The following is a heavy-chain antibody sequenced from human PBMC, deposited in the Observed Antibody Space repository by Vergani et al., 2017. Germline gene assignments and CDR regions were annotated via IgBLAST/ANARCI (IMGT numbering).Heavy chain of an antibody. Sequence: VQLLESGGDLVQPGGSLRLSCAGSGFIFNNFAMSWVRQAPGKGLEWVAAISVTDGRTWYAKSVKGRFTISRDNFKNTLYLQLSSLRVGETAIYYCARDKLFPNDVFDMWSEETLVTVFS. CDR3: ARDKLFPNDVFDM. V-gene: IGHV3-23*01. J-gene: IGHJ3*02. CDR2: ISVTDGRT. D-gene: IGHD2/OR15-2a*01. CDR1: GFIFNNFA.